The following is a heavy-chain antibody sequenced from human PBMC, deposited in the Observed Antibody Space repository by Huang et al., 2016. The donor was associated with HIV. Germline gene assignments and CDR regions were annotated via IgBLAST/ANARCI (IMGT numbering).Heavy chain of an antibody. Sequence: QLQLQESGPGLVKPSETLSLTCTVSGGSIRSDNYYWGWIRQPPGKGLEWIGSIYYSGRTNYHPPLKSLVTLTVDTSKNQFSLKMRSVTAADTAVYYCARLPGSITMIRGVITDPYWGQGTLVTVSS. J-gene: IGHJ4*02. CDR2: IYYSGRT. CDR3: ARLPGSITMIRGVITDPY. D-gene: IGHD3-10*01. CDR1: GGSIRSDNYY. V-gene: IGHV4-39*01.